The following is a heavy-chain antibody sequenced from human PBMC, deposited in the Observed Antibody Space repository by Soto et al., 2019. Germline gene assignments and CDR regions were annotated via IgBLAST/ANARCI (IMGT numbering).Heavy chain of an antibody. J-gene: IGHJ6*02. CDR1: GYIFVTHW. V-gene: IGHV5-51*06. D-gene: IGHD3-10*01. CDR3: ARISPSYPYFYYGMDV. CDR2: IYPYGSET. Sequence: GESLKIACEGSGYIFVTHWICWFLQMPVKGLEWIGIIYPYGSETTYSPAFQGHVTISADKSTNTAYLQWSSLKASDTAIYYCARISPSYPYFYYGMDVWGQGTTVTVSS.